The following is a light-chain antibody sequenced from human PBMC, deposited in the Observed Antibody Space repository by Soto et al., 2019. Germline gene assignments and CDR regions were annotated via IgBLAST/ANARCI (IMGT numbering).Light chain of an antibody. CDR3: SSYTTSSTRV. CDR2: EVS. CDR1: SSDVGAYDY. Sequence: QSALTQPASVSGSPGQSITISCTGTSSDVGAYDYVSWYQQHPDKAPKLVIYEVSYRPSGVSNRFSGSKSVNTATLTISGLQAEDEADYYCSSYTTSSTRVFGTGTKVTVL. J-gene: IGLJ1*01. V-gene: IGLV2-14*03.